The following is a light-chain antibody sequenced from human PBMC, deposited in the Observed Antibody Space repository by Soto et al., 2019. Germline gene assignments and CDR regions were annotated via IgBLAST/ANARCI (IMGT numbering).Light chain of an antibody. CDR1: QSVSSNY. V-gene: IGKV3-20*01. J-gene: IGKJ4*01. CDR3: QQYGSSPPVT. CDR2: GAS. Sequence: EIVLTQSPGTLSLSPGERATLSCRASQSVSSNYLAWYQQKPGQAPRLLIFGASSRATGIPDRFSGSGSGTDFTLTIRRLEPEDFAVYYCQQYGSSPPVTFGGGTKVDIK.